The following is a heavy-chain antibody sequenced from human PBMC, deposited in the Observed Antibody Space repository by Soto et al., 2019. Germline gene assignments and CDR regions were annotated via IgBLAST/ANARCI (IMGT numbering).Heavy chain of an antibody. CDR1: GFTFSNYG. CDR3: VPYDWNEVTHYYHYGMDV. CDR2: ASYDGSDK. D-gene: IGHD1-1*01. Sequence: PGGSLRLSCAASGFTFSNYGMHWVRQAPGKGLEWVAVASYDGSDKYYADSVKGRFSISRDNSKNTLYLQMNSLRAEDTAVYYCVPYDWNEVTHYYHYGMDVWGQGTTVTVSS. J-gene: IGHJ6*02. V-gene: IGHV3-30*03.